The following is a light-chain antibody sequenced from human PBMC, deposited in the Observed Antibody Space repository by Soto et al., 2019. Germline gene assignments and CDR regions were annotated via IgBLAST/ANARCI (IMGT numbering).Light chain of an antibody. J-gene: IGKJ4*01. Sequence: EIVMTQSPATLSVSPGERATLSCRASQNIHNNLAWFQQKPGQAPTSLIYGASTRATGIPARFSGSGSGTEFTLTSSSLQSADFEFYSCHQYTDWSLTFGGGTKVEIK. CDR2: GAS. V-gene: IGKV3-15*01. CDR1: QNIHNN. CDR3: HQYTDWSLT.